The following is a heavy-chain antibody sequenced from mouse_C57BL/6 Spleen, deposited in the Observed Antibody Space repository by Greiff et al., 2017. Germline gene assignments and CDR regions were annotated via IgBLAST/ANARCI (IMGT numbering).Heavy chain of an antibody. V-gene: IGHV1-54*01. CDR1: GYAFTNYL. J-gene: IGHJ2*01. CDR2: INPGSGGT. CDR3: ARGFLY. Sequence: QVQLQQSGAELVRPGTSVKVSCKASGYAFTNYLIEWVKQRPGQGLEWIGVINPGSGGTNYNEKFKGKATLTADKSSSTAYMQLSSLTSEDSAVYFCARGFLYWGQGTTLTGSS.